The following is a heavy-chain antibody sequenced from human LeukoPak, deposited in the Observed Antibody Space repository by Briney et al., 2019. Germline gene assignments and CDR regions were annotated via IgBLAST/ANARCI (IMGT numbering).Heavy chain of an antibody. D-gene: IGHD4-23*01. Sequence: MASETLSLTCTVSGDSISSSNYYWGWIRQPPGKGLEWIGNVYYSGSTFYNPSLKGRVTISVDTSKNQFSLKLGSVTAADTAVYYCATSYGGHGNVFDYWGQGTLVTVSS. CDR1: GDSISSSNYY. V-gene: IGHV4-39*01. CDR3: ATSYGGHGNVFDY. CDR2: VYYSGST. J-gene: IGHJ4*02.